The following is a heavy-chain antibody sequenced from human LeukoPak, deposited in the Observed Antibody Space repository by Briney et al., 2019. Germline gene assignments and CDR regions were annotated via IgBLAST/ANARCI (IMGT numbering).Heavy chain of an antibody. CDR2: IYTSGST. V-gene: IGHV4-4*07. Sequence: SETLSLTCTVSGGSISSYYWSWIRQPAGKGLEWIGRIYTSGSTNYNPSLKSRVTISVDTSKNQFSLKVSSGTAADTAVYYCARHISSGSYFDDWGQGTLVTVSS. CDR1: GGSISSYY. D-gene: IGHD3-10*01. CDR3: ARHISSGSYFDD. J-gene: IGHJ4*02.